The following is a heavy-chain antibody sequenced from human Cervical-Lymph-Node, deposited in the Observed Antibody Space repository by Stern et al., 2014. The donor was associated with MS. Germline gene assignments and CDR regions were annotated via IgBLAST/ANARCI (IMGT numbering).Heavy chain of an antibody. D-gene: IGHD1-1*01. Sequence: QVQLQESGPGLVKASQTLSLTCTVYGASMKTDSYYWIWIRQHAQKGLEWIGYVHHSETTHYNPSLKSRVAISIDSSKNQFSLTMTSVTVADTAVYYCASPTGHWGQGAPVIVSP. CDR1: GASMKTDSYY. CDR2: VHHSETT. V-gene: IGHV4-31*03. J-gene: IGHJ1*01. CDR3: ASPTGH.